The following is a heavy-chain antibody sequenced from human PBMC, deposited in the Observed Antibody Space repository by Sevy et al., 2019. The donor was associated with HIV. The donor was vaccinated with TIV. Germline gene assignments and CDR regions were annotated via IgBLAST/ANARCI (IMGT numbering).Heavy chain of an antibody. CDR1: GGSFSGYY. CDR2: INHSGST. Sequence: SETLSLTCAVYGGSFSGYYWSWIRQPPGKGLEWIGEINHSGSTNYNPSLKSRVTISVDTSNNQFSLKLGSVTAADTTVYYSARGLRIAVDGTVFDYWGQGTLVTVSS. V-gene: IGHV4-34*01. D-gene: IGHD6-19*01. J-gene: IGHJ4*02. CDR3: ARGLRIAVDGTVFDY.